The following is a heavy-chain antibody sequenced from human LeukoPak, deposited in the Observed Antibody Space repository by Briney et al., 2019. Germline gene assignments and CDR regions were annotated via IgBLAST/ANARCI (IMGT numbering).Heavy chain of an antibody. J-gene: IGHJ4*02. CDR3: ARAEDYYDSSGPSHLDY. D-gene: IGHD3-22*01. CDR2: IKQDGTEK. CDR1: AFTLSGYW. Sequence: GGSLRLSCAASAFTLSGYWMTWVRQAPGKGLEWVANIKQDGTEKFYVDSVKGRFTISRDNTKNSLYLQMNSLRAEDTAVYYCARAEDYYDSSGPSHLDYWGQGTLVTVSS. V-gene: IGHV3-7*01.